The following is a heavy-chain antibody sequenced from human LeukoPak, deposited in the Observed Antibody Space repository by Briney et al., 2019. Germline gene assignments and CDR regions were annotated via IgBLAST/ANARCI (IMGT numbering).Heavy chain of an antibody. Sequence: PSETLCLTCTVSGGSISSSSYYWGWIRQSPGKGLEWIGSMYYRGSPYYNPSLKSRVTLSVDTPKNQFSLTLSSVTAADTAVYYCARHGRDGYNYGPVVYYWGQGTLVTVSS. D-gene: IGHD5-24*01. CDR2: MYYRGSP. CDR3: ARHGRDGYNYGPVVYY. J-gene: IGHJ4*02. CDR1: GGSISSSSYY. V-gene: IGHV4-39*01.